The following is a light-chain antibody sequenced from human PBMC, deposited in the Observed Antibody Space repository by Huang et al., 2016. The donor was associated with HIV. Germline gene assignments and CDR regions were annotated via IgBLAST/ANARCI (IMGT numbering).Light chain of an antibody. Sequence: PGQRVTLSCRASQTISTFLAWFQHKPGQAPRLLIYDTSTRATGIPDRFSGSGSGTDFALTIRRLDPEDFAVYYCQHYGSSSWTFGQGTKVEV. CDR3: QHYGSSSWT. V-gene: IGKV3-20*01. CDR1: QTISTF. J-gene: IGKJ1*01. CDR2: DTS.